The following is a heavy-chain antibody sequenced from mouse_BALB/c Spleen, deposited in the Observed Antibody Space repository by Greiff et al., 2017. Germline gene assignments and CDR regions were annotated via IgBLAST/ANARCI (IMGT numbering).Heavy chain of an antibody. J-gene: IGHJ3*01. CDR3: ASLLLRLRFAY. CDR1: GYSITSDYA. V-gene: IGHV3-2*02. CDR2: ISYSGST. Sequence: EVKLVESGPGLVKPSQSLSLTCTVTGYSITSDYAWNWIRQFPGNKLEWMGYISYSGSTSYNPSLKSRISITRDTSKNQFFLQLNSVTTEDTATYYCASLLLRLRFAYWGQGTLVTVSA. D-gene: IGHD1-2*01.